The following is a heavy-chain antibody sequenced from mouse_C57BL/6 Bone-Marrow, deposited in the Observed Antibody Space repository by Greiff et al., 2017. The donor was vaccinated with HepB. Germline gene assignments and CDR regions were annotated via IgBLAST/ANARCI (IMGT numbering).Heavy chain of an antibody. CDR2: ISSGSSTI. CDR3: ARTRFYAMDY. V-gene: IGHV5-17*01. J-gene: IGHJ4*01. Sequence: EVKLMESGEGLVKPGGSLKLSCAASGFTFSSYAMSWVRQTPEKRLGWVAYISSGSSTIYYADTVKGRFTISRDNAKNTLFLQMTSLRSEDTAMYYCARTRFYAMDYWGQGTSVTVSS. CDR1: GFTFSSYA.